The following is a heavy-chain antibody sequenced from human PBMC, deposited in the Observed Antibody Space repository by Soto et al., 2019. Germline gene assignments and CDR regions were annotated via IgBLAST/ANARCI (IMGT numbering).Heavy chain of an antibody. D-gene: IGHD5-18*01. J-gene: IGHJ6*02. CDR3: ARDLGTSWIQLWAPYYGMDV. CDR1: GFTFSSYS. Sequence: GGSLRLSCAASGFTFSSYSMTWVRQAPGKGLEWVSSISSSSSYIYYADSVKGRFTISRDNAKNSLYLQMNSLRAEDTAVCYCARDLGTSWIQLWAPYYGMDVWGQGTTVTVSS. CDR2: ISSSSSYI. V-gene: IGHV3-21*01.